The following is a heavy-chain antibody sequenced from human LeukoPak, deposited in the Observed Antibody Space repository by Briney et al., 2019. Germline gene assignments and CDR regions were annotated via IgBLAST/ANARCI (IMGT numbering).Heavy chain of an antibody. J-gene: IGHJ6*03. CDR2: IRSDGSNK. V-gene: IGHV3-30*02. CDR3: ARDTVYYYYYMDV. D-gene: IGHD2-8*02. CDR1: GFSFSSYG. Sequence: GGSLRLSCAGSGFSFSSYGMHWVRQAPGKGLEWMAFIRSDGSNKYYADSMKGRFTISRDNSKNTLYLQMNSLRAEDTAVYYCARDTVYYYYYMDVWGKGTTVTVSS.